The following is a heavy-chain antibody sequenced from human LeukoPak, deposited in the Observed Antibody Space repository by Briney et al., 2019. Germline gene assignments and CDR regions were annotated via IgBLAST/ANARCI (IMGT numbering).Heavy chain of an antibody. V-gene: IGHV3-21*03. J-gene: IGHJ4*02. CDR1: GFTFSSYT. CDR2: ISSSSSFI. Sequence: PGGSLRLSCAASGFTFSSYTMNWVRQAPGKGLEWVSSISSSSSFIYYADSVKGRFTISRDNAENSMFLQMNGLKTEDTAVYYCVSQYFDFWGQGTLVTVSS. CDR3: VSQYFDF.